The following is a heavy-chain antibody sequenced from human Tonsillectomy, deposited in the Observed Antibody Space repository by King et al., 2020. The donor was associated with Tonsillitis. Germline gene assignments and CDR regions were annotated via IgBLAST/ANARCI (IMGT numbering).Heavy chain of an antibody. V-gene: IGHV3-48*01. CDR2: ISSSSSTI. D-gene: IGHD3-22*01. J-gene: IGHJ3*02. Sequence: VQLVESGGGLVQPGGSLRLSCAASGVTFSSYSMNWVRQAPGKGLEWVSYISSSSSTIYYADSVKGRFTISRDNAKNSLYLQMNSLRAEDTAVYYCARPEGGYDSSNDVFDIWGQGTMVTVSS. CDR1: GVTFSSYS. CDR3: ARPEGGYDSSNDVFDI.